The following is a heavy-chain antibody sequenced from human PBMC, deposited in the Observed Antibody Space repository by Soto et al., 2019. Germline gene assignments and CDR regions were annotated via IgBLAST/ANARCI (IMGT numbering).Heavy chain of an antibody. CDR1: GDSISDHN. Sequence: SETLSLTCSVSGDSISDHNWSWIRQSPGKGLEWIGYIFYSGTTDYNPSLRSRVTMSLDTANKKISLELSFVTLADTAVYYCARDHGSRWYFDSWGQGTLVTVS. CDR2: IFYSGTT. V-gene: IGHV4-59*11. J-gene: IGHJ4*02. CDR3: ARDHGSRWYFDS. D-gene: IGHD6-13*01.